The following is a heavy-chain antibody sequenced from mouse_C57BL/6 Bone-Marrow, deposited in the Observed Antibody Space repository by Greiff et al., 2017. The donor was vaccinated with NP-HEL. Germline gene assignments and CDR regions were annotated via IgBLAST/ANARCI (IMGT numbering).Heavy chain of an antibody. Sequence: EVQVVESGGGLVKPGGSLKLSCAASGFTFSDYGMHWVRQAPEKGLEWVAYISSGSSPIYYADTVKGRFTISRDNAKNTLFLQMTSLRSEDTAMYYCARRAYYGSSYWYFDVWGTGTTVTVSS. J-gene: IGHJ1*03. CDR1: GFTFSDYG. D-gene: IGHD1-1*01. CDR3: ARRAYYGSSYWYFDV. CDR2: ISSGSSPI. V-gene: IGHV5-17*01.